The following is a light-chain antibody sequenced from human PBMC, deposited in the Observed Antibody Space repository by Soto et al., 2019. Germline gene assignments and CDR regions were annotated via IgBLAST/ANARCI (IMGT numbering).Light chain of an antibody. CDR1: SSNVGYYNY. Sequence: QSALTQPRSVSGSPGQSVTISCTGTSSNVGYYNYVSWYQQHPGKVPKLMIYNDSKRPSGVPDRFSGSKSGNTASLTISGLQAEDEADYYCCSYAGSYTEVFGTGTKLT. CDR2: NDS. J-gene: IGLJ1*01. CDR3: CSYAGSYTEV. V-gene: IGLV2-11*01.